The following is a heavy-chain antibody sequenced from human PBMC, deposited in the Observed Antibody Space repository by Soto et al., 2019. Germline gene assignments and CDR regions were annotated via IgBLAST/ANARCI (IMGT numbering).Heavy chain of an antibody. V-gene: IGHV1-69*13. Sequence: SVKVSCKASGGTFSSYAISWVRQAPGQGLEWMGGIIPIFGTANYAQKFQGRVTITADESTSTAYMELSSLRSEDTAVYYCARGGYSGSYYIRDYWGQGAQVTVSS. D-gene: IGHD1-26*01. CDR1: GGTFSSYA. J-gene: IGHJ4*02. CDR2: IIPIFGTA. CDR3: ARGGYSGSYYIRDY.